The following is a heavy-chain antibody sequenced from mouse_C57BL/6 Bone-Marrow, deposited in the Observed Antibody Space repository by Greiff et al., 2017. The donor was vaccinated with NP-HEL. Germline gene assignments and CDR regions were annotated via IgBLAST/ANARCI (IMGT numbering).Heavy chain of an antibody. D-gene: IGHD2-5*01. V-gene: IGHV1-18*01. J-gene: IGHJ4*01. CDR3: AREAYYSNYGGAMDY. Sequence: VQLKQSGPELVKPGASVKIPCKASGYTFTDYNMDWVKQSHGKSLEWIGDINPNNGGTIYNQKFKGKATLTVDKSSSTAYMELRSLTSEDTAVYYCAREAYYSNYGGAMDYWGQGTSVTVSS. CDR2: INPNNGGT. CDR1: GYTFTDYN.